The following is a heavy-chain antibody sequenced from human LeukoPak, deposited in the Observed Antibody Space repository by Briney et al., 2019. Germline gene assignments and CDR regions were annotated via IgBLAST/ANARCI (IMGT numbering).Heavy chain of an antibody. V-gene: IGHV3-74*01. D-gene: IGHD5-12*01. J-gene: IGHJ4*02. CDR3: AKAADSGFSPAPGY. CDR2: INTDGSTI. CDR1: GFTFSDCW. Sequence: GGSLRLSCVASGFTFSDCWMHWVRQAPGKGLEWVSRINTDGSTINYADSVKGRFTVSRDNAKNTMYLQMNSLRAEDSAVYYCAKAADSGFSPAPGYWGQGTLVTVSS.